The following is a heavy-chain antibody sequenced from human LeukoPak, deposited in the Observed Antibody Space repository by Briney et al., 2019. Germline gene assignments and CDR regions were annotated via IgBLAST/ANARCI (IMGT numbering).Heavy chain of an antibody. CDR1: GGSISSYY. D-gene: IGHD3-22*01. Sequence: PSETLSLTCTVSGGSISSYYWSWIRQPAGKGLKWIGRIYTSGSTNYNPSLKSRVTMSVDTSKNQFSLKLSSVTAADTAVYYCARLEALSSGANWFDPWGQGTLVTVSS. V-gene: IGHV4-4*07. CDR3: ARLEALSSGANWFDP. J-gene: IGHJ5*02. CDR2: IYTSGST.